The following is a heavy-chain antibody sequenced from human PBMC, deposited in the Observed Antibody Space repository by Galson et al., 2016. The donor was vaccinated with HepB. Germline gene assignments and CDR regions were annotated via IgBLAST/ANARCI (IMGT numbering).Heavy chain of an antibody. CDR3: ARDLWGSLGY. Sequence: SETLSLTCSVSGDSMKTFYWNWIRQAPGKGLEWVGYIYYSGSTKYNPSLESRVTISIDTSRNQFSLTLNSVTAADTAVYYCARDLWGSLGYWGQGTPVTVSS. CDR1: GDSMKTFY. V-gene: IGHV4-59*01. D-gene: IGHD3-16*01. J-gene: IGHJ4*02. CDR2: IYYSGST.